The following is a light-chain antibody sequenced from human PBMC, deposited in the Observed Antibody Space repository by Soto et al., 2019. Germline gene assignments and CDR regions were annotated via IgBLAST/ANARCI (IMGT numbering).Light chain of an antibody. V-gene: IGLV7-46*01. CDR2: DTS. CDR3: LLSYSGARPYYV. J-gene: IGLJ1*01. Sequence: QAVVTQEPSLTVSPGGTVTLTCGSSTGAVTSGHYPYWFQQKPGQAPRTLIYDTSNKHSWTPARFSGSLLGGKAALTLSGAQPEDEAGYYCLLSYSGARPYYVFGTGTKLTVL. CDR1: TGAVTSGHY.